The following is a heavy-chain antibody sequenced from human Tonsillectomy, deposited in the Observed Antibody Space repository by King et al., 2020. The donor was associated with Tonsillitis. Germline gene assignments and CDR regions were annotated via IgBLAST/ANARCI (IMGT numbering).Heavy chain of an antibody. V-gene: IGHV1-69*09. J-gene: IGHJ4*02. CDR3: ASQDVFELPVDY. D-gene: IGHD2-15*01. CDR2: IIPILGIA. CDR1: GGTFSSYA. Sequence: QLVQSGAEVKKPGSSVKVSCKASGGTFSSYAISWVRQAPGQGLEWMGRIIPILGIANYAQKFQGRVTITAAKSTSTAYMGLSSLRSGDTAVYYCASQDVFELPVDYWGQGTLVTVSS.